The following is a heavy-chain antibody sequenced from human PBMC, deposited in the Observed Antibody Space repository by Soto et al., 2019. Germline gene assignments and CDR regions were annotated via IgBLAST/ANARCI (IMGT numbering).Heavy chain of an antibody. V-gene: IGHV4-34*01. Sequence: SETLSLTCAVYGGSFSGYYWSWIRQPPGKGLEWIGEINHSGSTNYNPSLKSRVTISVDTSKNQFSLKLSSVTAADTAVYYCARGPGKRPVWSGYYRGNWFDPWGQGTLVTVSS. D-gene: IGHD3-3*01. CDR2: INHSGST. CDR3: ARGPGKRPVWSGYYRGNWFDP. J-gene: IGHJ5*02. CDR1: GGSFSGYY.